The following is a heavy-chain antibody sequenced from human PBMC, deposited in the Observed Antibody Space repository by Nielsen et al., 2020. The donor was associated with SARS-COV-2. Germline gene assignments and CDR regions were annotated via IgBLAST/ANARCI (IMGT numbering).Heavy chain of an antibody. CDR3: ARGSSSWGDNWFDP. CDR2: ISSSSSTI. V-gene: IGHV3-48*02. J-gene: IGHJ5*02. D-gene: IGHD6-13*01. Sequence: GGSLRLSCAASGFTFSSYAMNWVRQAPGKGLEWVSYISSSSSTIYYADSVKGRFTISRDNAKNSLYLQMNSLRDEDTAVYYCARGSSSWGDNWFDPWGQGTLVTVSS. CDR1: GFTFSSYA.